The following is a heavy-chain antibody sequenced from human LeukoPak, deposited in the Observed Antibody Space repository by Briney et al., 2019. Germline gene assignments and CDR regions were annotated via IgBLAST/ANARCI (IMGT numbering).Heavy chain of an antibody. J-gene: IGHJ4*02. CDR3: AKDSSAFDY. CDR1: GFTFSSYL. D-gene: IGHD6-19*01. Sequence: GGSLRLSCADSGFTFSSYLMHWVRQAPGKGLEWVAVISYDGSNKYYADSVKGRFTISRDNSKNTLYLQMNSLRAEDTAVYYCAKDSSAFDYWGQGTLVTVSS. CDR2: ISYDGSNK. V-gene: IGHV3-30*18.